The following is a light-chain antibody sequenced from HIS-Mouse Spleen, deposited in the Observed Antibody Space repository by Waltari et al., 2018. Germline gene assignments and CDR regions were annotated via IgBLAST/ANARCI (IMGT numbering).Light chain of an antibody. CDR2: EVS. V-gene: IGLV2-8*01. Sequence: QSALTQPASVSGSPGQSITISCTATSSDVGGYNYVSWYQQHPVKAPKLMIYEVSKRPSGVPDRFSGSKSGNTASLTVSGLQAEDEADYYCSSYAGSNIYVFGTGTKVTVL. J-gene: IGLJ1*01. CDR1: SSDVGGYNY. CDR3: SSYAGSNIYV.